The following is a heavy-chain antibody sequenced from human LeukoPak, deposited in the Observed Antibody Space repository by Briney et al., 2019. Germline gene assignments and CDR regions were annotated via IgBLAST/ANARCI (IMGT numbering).Heavy chain of an antibody. CDR2: ISSASGNK. CDR3: AKRGVVIRVILVGFHKEAYYFES. Sequence: GGSLRLSCAASGFTFSSYAMNWVRQAPGKGLEWVSAISSASGNKYYADSVKGRFTISRDNPKNTLYLQMNSLRAEDTAVYFCAKRGVVIRVILVGFHKEAYYFESWGQGALVTVSS. CDR1: GFTFSSYA. V-gene: IGHV3-23*01. D-gene: IGHD3/OR15-3a*01. J-gene: IGHJ4*02.